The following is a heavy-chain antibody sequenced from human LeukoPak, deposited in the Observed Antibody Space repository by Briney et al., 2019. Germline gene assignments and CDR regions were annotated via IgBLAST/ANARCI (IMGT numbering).Heavy chain of an antibody. CDR2: IYYIGGT. CDR3: ARGVHGDYRWYFDL. D-gene: IGHD4-17*01. Sequence: VNPTETLSLTCTVSGGSISSYYWSWIRQPPGKGLEWIGYIYYIGGTNYNPSLKSRVTISVDTSKNQFSLKLSSVTAADTAVYYCARGVHGDYRWYFDLWGRGTLVTVSS. V-gene: IGHV4-59*01. CDR1: GGSISSYY. J-gene: IGHJ2*01.